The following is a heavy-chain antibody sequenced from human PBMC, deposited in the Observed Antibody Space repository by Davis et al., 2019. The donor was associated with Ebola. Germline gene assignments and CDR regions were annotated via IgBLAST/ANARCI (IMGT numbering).Heavy chain of an antibody. CDR2: IKSKTDGGTT. Sequence: GESLKIPCAASGFTFRSYSMNWVRQAPGKGLEWVGRIKSKTDGGTTDYAAPVKGRFTISRDDSKNTLYLQMNSLKTEDTAVYYCTTDHCSSTSCSDYWGQGTLVTVSS. J-gene: IGHJ4*02. V-gene: IGHV3-15*07. D-gene: IGHD2-2*01. CDR3: TTDHCSSTSCSDY. CDR1: GFTFRSYS.